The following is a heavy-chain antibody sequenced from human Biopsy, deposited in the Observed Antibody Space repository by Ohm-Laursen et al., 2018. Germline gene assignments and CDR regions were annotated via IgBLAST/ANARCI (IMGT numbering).Heavy chain of an antibody. D-gene: IGHD1-1*01. CDR2: IIPMFGTA. V-gene: IGHV1-69*13. CDR3: ARANNDAGTYWYLDL. Sequence: SVKVSCKASGGTFINYAISWVRQAPGQGLEWMGGIIPMFGTANYAQKFQGRLTITADESTSTAYMELSGLRSEDTAVYYCARANNDAGTYWYLDLWGRGTLVTVS. J-gene: IGHJ2*01. CDR1: GGTFINYA.